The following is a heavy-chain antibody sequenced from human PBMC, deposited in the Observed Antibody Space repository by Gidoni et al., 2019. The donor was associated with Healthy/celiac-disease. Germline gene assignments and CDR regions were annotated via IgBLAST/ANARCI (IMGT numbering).Heavy chain of an antibody. Sequence: EVQLVESGGGLVQPGGSLRLSCAASGFTFSNYNMNWVRQAPGKGLEWLSYISSSSSTIYYADSVKGRFTISRDNAKNSLFLQMNSLRADDTAVYYCAREVPIAASFDYWGQGTLVTVSS. J-gene: IGHJ4*02. CDR1: GFTFSNYN. CDR2: ISSSSSTI. CDR3: AREVPIAASFDY. D-gene: IGHD6-13*01. V-gene: IGHV3-48*04.